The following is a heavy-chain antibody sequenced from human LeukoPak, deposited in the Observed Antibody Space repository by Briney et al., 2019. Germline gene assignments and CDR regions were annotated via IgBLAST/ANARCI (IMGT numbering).Heavy chain of an antibody. CDR2: IIPIFDTA. V-gene: IGHV1-69*13. Sequence: ASVTVSCTASGGTFSSYAINWVRQAPAPGIEWMGGIIPIFDTANYAQKFQGRVTITADASTSTAYMELSSRRSEDTAVYYWARGVGGYDYNWFDPWGQGTLVTVSS. CDR3: ARGVGGYDYNWFDP. J-gene: IGHJ5*02. CDR1: GGTFSSYA. D-gene: IGHD5-12*01.